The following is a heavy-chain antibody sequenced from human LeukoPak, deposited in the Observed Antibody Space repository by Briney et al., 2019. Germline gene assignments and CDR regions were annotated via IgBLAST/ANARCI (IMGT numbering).Heavy chain of an antibody. Sequence: SETLSLTCTVSGGSISSYYWSWIRQPAGEGLDWIGGIYTSGSTNYNPSLKSRVTVSVDTSKNQFSLKLSSVTAADTAVYYCARGYYYDSSGYYYTGAFDIWGKGTMVTVSS. V-gene: IGHV4-4*07. D-gene: IGHD3-22*01. J-gene: IGHJ3*02. CDR3: ARGYYYDSSGYYYTGAFDI. CDR1: GGSISSYY. CDR2: IYTSGST.